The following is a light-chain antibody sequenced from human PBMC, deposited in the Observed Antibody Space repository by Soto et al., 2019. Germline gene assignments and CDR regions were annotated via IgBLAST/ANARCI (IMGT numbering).Light chain of an antibody. CDR2: GAS. J-gene: IGKJ1*01. Sequence: EIVMTQSPATLSVSPGERATLSCRASQSVSSNLAWYQQKPGQAPRLLIYGASTRATGIPARFSGSGSGTEFTLTISSLQSEDFAVYYCQQYKNWPSKTFGPGTKVEIK. CDR1: QSVSSN. CDR3: QQYKNWPSKT. V-gene: IGKV3-15*01.